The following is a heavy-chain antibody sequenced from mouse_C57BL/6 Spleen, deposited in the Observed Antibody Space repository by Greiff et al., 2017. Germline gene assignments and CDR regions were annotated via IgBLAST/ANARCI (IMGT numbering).Heavy chain of an antibody. CDR1: GFTFSSYT. CDR3: ARFYYDYEAY. Sequence: EVHLVESGGGLVKPGGSLKLSCAASGFTFSSYTMSWVRQTPEKRLEWVATISGGGGNTYYPDSVKGRFTISRDNAKNTLYLQMSSLRSEDTALYYCARFYYDYEAYWGQGTLVTVSA. J-gene: IGHJ3*01. V-gene: IGHV5-9*01. D-gene: IGHD2-4*01. CDR2: ISGGGGNT.